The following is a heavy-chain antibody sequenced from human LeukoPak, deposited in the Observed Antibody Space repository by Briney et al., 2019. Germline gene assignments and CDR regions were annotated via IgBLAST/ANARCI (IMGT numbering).Heavy chain of an antibody. CDR1: GFTFSSYW. CDR2: IKQDGSEK. CDR3: ARDPHYYYDSSGYWRY. D-gene: IGHD3-22*01. J-gene: IGHJ4*02. Sequence: GGSLRLSCAASGFTFSSYWMSWVRQSPGKGREWVANIKQDGSEKYYVDSVKGRFTISRDNAKNSLYLQMNSLRAEDTAVYYCARDPHYYYDSSGYWRYWGQGTLVTVSS. V-gene: IGHV3-7*01.